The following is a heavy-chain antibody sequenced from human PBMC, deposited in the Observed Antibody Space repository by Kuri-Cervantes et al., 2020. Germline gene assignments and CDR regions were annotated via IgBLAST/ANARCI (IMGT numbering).Heavy chain of an antibody. CDR2: INPSGGNT. CDR3: ARDPIPSAVVTARGLGY. J-gene: IGHJ4*02. CDR1: GYTFTSYD. Sequence: ASVKVSCKASGYTFTSYDMHWVRQAPGQGLEWMGIINPSGGNTSYAQKFQGRVTMTRDTSTSTVYMELSSLRSEDTAVYYCARDPIPSAVVTARGLGYWGQGTLVTVSS. D-gene: IGHD2-21*02. V-gene: IGHV1-46*01.